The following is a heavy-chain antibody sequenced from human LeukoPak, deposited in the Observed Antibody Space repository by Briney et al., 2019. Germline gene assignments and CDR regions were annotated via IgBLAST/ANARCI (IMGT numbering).Heavy chain of an antibody. J-gene: IGHJ6*02. CDR1: GFTFSSYW. V-gene: IGHV3-7*03. Sequence: GGPLSSSCAAPGFTFSSYWMNWARKAPGKGLEWVASINHNGNVNYYVDSVKGRFTISRDNAKNSLYLQMSNLRAEDTAVYFCARGGGLDVWGQGATVTVSS. CDR3: ARGGGLDV. D-gene: IGHD3-16*01. CDR2: INHNGNVN.